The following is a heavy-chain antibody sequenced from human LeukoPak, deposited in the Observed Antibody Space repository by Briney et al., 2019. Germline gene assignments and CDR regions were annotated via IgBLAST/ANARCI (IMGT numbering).Heavy chain of an antibody. D-gene: IGHD6-19*01. CDR1: GYTFTSYY. J-gene: IGHJ4*02. CDR2: INPSGSST. CDR3: ARAKGIAVAGTHFDY. V-gene: IGHV1-46*03. Sequence: ASVKVSCKASGYTFTSYYMHWVRQAPGQGIEWMGIINPSGSSTSYVQKFQGRVTMTRETSTSTVYMELSSLRSEDTAVYYCARAKGIAVAGTHFDYWGQGTLVTVSS.